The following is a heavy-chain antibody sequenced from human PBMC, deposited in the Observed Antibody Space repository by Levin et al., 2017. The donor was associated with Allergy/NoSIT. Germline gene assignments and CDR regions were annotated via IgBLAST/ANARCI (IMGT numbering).Heavy chain of an antibody. Sequence: VASVKVSCKASGYTFIDKFIHWVRQAPGQGLEWMGWINPHSGYTNYAQKFQGRVTMTRDTSITTVHMELSSLESDDTAVYFCARGSCGSGWYPKDYWGQGTLVTVSS. CDR2: INPHSGYT. CDR3: ARGSCGSGWYPKDY. CDR1: GYTFIDKF. J-gene: IGHJ4*02. D-gene: IGHD6-19*01. V-gene: IGHV1-2*02.